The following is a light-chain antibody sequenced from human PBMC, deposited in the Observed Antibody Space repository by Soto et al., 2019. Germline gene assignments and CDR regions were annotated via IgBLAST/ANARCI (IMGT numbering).Light chain of an antibody. CDR1: QSVSSSY. Sequence: EIVLTQYPGTLSLSPGERATLSCRASQSVSSSYLAWYQQKPGQAPRLLIYGASSRATGIPDRFSGSGSGTDFTLTISRLEPEDFAEYYCQQYGSSPYTFGQGTKLEIK. V-gene: IGKV3-20*01. J-gene: IGKJ2*01. CDR2: GAS. CDR3: QQYGSSPYT.